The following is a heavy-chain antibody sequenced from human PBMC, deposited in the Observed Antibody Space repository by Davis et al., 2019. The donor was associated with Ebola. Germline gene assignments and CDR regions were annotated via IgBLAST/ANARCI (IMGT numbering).Heavy chain of an antibody. CDR2: ISIRSSSI. CDR3: AREGAVVGAVGIHGFGRARGAFDI. Sequence: PGGSLRLSCAASGITFSHVVMSWVRQAPGQGLEWVSSISIRSSSIYYASSVKGRFTISRDNAKNSLYLQLNSLRAEDTAVYYCAREGAVVGAVGIHGFGRARGAFDIWGQGTVVTVSS. V-gene: IGHV3-21*01. D-gene: IGHD1-26*01. CDR1: GITFSHVV. J-gene: IGHJ3*02.